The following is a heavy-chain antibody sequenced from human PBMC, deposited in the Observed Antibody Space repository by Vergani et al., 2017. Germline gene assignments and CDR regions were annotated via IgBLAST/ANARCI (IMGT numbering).Heavy chain of an antibody. CDR1: GFTFSSYS. V-gene: IGHV3-21*01. Sequence: EVQLVESGGGLVQPGGSLRLSCAASGFTFSSYSMNWVRQAPGKGLEWVSSISSSSSYIYYADSVKGRFTISRDNAKNSLYLQMNSLRAEDTAVYYCARDLITGTPLPYYYYYYMDVWGKGTTVTVSS. CDR2: ISSSSSYI. CDR3: ARDLITGTPLPYYYYYYMDV. D-gene: IGHD1-20*01. J-gene: IGHJ6*03.